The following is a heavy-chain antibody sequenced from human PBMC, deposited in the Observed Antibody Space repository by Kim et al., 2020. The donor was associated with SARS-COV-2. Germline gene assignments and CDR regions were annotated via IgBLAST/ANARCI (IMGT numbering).Heavy chain of an antibody. J-gene: IGHJ4*02. Sequence: GGSLRLSCAASGFTFSDHYMDWVRQAPGKGLEWVGRTRNKANSYTTEYAASVKGRFTISRDDSKNSLYLQMNSLKTEDTAVYYCASSGSYAPSDYWGQGTLVTVSS. CDR3: ASSGSYAPSDY. CDR1: GFTFSDHY. CDR2: TRNKANSYTT. D-gene: IGHD1-26*01. V-gene: IGHV3-72*01.